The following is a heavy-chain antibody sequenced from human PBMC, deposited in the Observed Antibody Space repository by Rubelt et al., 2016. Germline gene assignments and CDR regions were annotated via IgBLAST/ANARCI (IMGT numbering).Heavy chain of an antibody. CDR2: ISSSSSYI. CDR1: GFTFSDYY. V-gene: IGHV3-11*06. CDR3: SGCYGLDAFDI. J-gene: IGHJ3*02. Sequence: VETGGGLVKPGGSLRLSCAASGFTFSDYYMSWIRQAPGKGLEWVSSISSSSSYIYYADSVKGRFTISRDNAKNSLYLQMNSLRAEDTAVYYCSGCYGLDAFDIWGQGTMVTVSS. D-gene: IGHD4-17*01.